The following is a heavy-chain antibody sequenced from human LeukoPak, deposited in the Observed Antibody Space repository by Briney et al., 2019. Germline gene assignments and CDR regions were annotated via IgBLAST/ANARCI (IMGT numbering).Heavy chain of an antibody. D-gene: IGHD4-17*01. Sequence: QTGGSLRLSCAASGFPLSRSAMSWVRQAPGKGLEWVSYISSSGSTIYYADSVKGRFTISRDNAKNSLYLQMNSLRAEDTAVYYCARSRMTTVTTWYAFDIWGQGTMVTVSS. CDR2: ISSSGSTI. CDR1: GFPLSRSA. CDR3: ARSRMTTVTTWYAFDI. V-gene: IGHV3-48*03. J-gene: IGHJ3*02.